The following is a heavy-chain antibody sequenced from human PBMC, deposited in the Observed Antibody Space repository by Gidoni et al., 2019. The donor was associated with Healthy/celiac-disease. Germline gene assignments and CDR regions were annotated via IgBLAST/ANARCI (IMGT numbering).Heavy chain of an antibody. CDR1: GGSFSGYY. Sequence: QVQLQQWGAGLLKPSETLSPTCAVYGGSFSGYYWIWIRQPPGKGLEWIGEINHSGSTNYNPSLTSRVTISVDTSKNQFSLKLSSVTAADTAVYYCAEGYCSGGSCPQNWGQGTLVTVSS. V-gene: IGHV4-34*01. CDR3: AEGYCSGGSCPQN. D-gene: IGHD2-15*01. CDR2: INHSGST. J-gene: IGHJ4*02.